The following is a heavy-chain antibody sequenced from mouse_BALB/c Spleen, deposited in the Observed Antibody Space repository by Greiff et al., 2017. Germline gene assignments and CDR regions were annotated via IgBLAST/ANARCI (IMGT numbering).Heavy chain of an antibody. CDR2: ISNGGGST. D-gene: IGHD1-1*01. V-gene: IGHV5-12-2*01. J-gene: IGHJ1*01. Sequence: VQLKESGGGLVQPGGSLKLSCAASGFTFSSYTMSWVRQTPEKRLEWVAYISNGGGSTYYPDTVKGRFTISRDNAKNTLYLQMSSLKSEDTAMYYCARTTVAHWYFDVWGAGTTVTVSS. CDR1: GFTFSSYT. CDR3: ARTTVAHWYFDV.